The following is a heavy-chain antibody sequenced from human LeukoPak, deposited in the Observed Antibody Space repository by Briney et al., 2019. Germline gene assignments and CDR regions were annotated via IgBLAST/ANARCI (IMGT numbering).Heavy chain of an antibody. D-gene: IGHD3-22*01. CDR1: GYTFTSYG. V-gene: IGHV1-18*01. CDR3: ASRATLYYYDSSGAYPGAFDI. J-gene: IGHJ3*02. Sequence: EASVKVSCKASGYTFTSYGISWVRQAPGQGLEWMGWISAYNGNTNYAQKLQGRVTMTTDTSTSTAYMEPRSLRSDDTAVYYCASRATLYYYDSSGAYPGAFDIWGQGTMVTVSS. CDR2: ISAYNGNT.